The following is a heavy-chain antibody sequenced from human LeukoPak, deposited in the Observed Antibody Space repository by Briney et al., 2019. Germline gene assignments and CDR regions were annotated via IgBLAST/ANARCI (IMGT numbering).Heavy chain of an antibody. J-gene: IGHJ5*02. V-gene: IGHV7-4-1*02. CDR2: INTNTGNP. CDR1: GYTFTSYG. CDR3: AREQLLLRYGDYYRWFDP. D-gene: IGHD4-17*01. Sequence: ASVKVSCKASGYTFTSYGLNWVRQAPGQGLEWMGWINTNTGNPTYAQGFTGRFVFSLDTSVSTAFLQISSLKVEDTAVYYCAREQLLLRYGDYYRWFDPWGQGTLVTVSS.